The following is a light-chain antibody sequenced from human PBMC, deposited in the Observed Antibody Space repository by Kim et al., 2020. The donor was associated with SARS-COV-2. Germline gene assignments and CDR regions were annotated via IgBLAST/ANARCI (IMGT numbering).Light chain of an antibody. CDR1: QSISSY. CDR3: QQSYSTPRT. Sequence: GDRVTITCRASQSISSYLNWYQQKPGKAPKLLIYAASSLQSGVPSRFSGSGSGTDFTLTTSSLQPEDFATYYCQQSYSTPRTFGQGTKVDIK. CDR2: AAS. V-gene: IGKV1-39*01. J-gene: IGKJ1*01.